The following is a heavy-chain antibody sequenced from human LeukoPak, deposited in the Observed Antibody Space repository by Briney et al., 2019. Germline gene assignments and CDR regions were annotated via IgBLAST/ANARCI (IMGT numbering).Heavy chain of an antibody. CDR2: ISYDGSSK. CDR1: RFTFINYW. D-gene: IGHD6-13*01. Sequence: GGSLRLSCAASRFTFINYWMHWVRQAPGKGLEWVAVISYDGSSKYYADSVKGRFTISRDNSKNTLYLQMNSLRAEDTAVYYCAKDPGSIAAAGLAWGQGTLVTVSS. CDR3: AKDPGSIAAAGLA. J-gene: IGHJ5*02. V-gene: IGHV3-30*18.